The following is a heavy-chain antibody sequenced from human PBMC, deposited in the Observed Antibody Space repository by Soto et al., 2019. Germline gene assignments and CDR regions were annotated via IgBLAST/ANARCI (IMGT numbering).Heavy chain of an antibody. D-gene: IGHD2-15*01. CDR2: IGSSGSL. J-gene: IGHJ3*01. V-gene: IGHV3-23*01. CDR1: GFAFNNYA. CDR3: TRDSRWPNDAFDV. Sequence: EVQLSESGGELVQPGGSLRLSCAASGFAFNNYAFSWVRQAPGKGLEWVSAIGSSGSLWYADSVEGRFTISRDNSKNTVYLQMHSLRAEDTALYYCTRDSRWPNDAFDVLGQGTMVTVSS.